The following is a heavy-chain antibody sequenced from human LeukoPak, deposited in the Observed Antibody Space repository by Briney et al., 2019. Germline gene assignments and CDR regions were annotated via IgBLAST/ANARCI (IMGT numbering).Heavy chain of an antibody. J-gene: IGHJ6*03. CDR2: ISAYNGNT. Sequence: ASVKVSCKASGYTFTSYGISWVRQAPGQGLEWMGWISAYNGNTNYAQKLQGRVTMTTDTSTSTAYMELRSLRSEDTAVYYCARVIRAARLSLIDYYYCMDVWGKGTTVTVSS. V-gene: IGHV1-18*01. CDR3: ARVIRAARLSLIDYYYCMDV. CDR1: GYTFTSYG. D-gene: IGHD6-6*01.